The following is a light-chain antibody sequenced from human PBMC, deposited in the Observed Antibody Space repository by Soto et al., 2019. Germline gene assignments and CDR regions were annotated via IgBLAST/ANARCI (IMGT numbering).Light chain of an antibody. CDR2: EGS. CDR1: SSDIGSYKF. CDR3: CAYAGGSNV. V-gene: IGLV2-23*03. Sequence: QSVLTQPASVSGSPGQSITISCTGSSSDIGSYKFVTWYQQHPGKAPTLIIYEGSERPSGVSDRFSGSKSGNTASLTISGLQAEDESDYFGCAYAGGSNVFGAGTKLTVL. J-gene: IGLJ1*01.